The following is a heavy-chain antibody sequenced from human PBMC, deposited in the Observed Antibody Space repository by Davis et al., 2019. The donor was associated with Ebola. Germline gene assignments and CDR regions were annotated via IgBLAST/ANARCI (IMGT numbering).Heavy chain of an antibody. D-gene: IGHD1-26*01. CDR3: ARDLFLLLPTTQDA. CDR2: IKEDGSEK. V-gene: IGHV3-7*01. J-gene: IGHJ6*02. Sequence: GGSLRLSCAASGFTVSSNYMSWVRQAPGKGLEWVAKIKEDGSEKYYAESVKGRFTISRDNANNSVSLQMDSLRAEDTAVYYCARDLFLLLPTTQDAWGQGTTVTVSS. CDR1: GFTVSSNY.